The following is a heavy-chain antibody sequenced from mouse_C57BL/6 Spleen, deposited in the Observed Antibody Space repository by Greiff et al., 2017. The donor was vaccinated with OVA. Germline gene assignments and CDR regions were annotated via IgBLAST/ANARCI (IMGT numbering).Heavy chain of an antibody. J-gene: IGHJ3*01. CDR2: IHTNSGST. CDR1: GYTFTSYW. V-gene: IGHV1-64*01. Sequence: QVQLQQPGAELVKPGDSVKLSCTASGYTFTSYWMHWMKQSPGQGLEWMGMIHTNSGSTNYNEKFKSKATMTVDKSSSTDYMQLSSLTSEDSAVYYCARWGYDYDEAYWGQGTLVTVSA. D-gene: IGHD2-4*01. CDR3: ARWGYDYDEAY.